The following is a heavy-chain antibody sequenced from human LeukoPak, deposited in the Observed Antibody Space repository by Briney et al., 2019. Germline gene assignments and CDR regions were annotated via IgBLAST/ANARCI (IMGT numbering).Heavy chain of an antibody. CDR3: ARENYDFWSGYLSPENYYYYYMDV. CDR1: GFTFSDYY. CDR2: ISSSGSTI. Sequence: GGSLRLSCAASGFTFSDYYMSWIRQAPGKGLEWVSYISSSGSTIYYADSVKGRFTISRDNAKNSLYLQINSLRAEDTAVYYCARENYDFWSGYLSPENYYYYYMDVWGKGTTVTVSS. V-gene: IGHV3-11*01. J-gene: IGHJ6*03. D-gene: IGHD3-3*01.